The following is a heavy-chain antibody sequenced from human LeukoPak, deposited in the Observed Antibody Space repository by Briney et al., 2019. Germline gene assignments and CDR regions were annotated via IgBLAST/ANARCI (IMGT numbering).Heavy chain of an antibody. D-gene: IGHD3-3*01. V-gene: IGHV3-23*01. CDR2: ISGSGGST. CDR1: GFTFDDYG. CDR3: AKAPYYDFWSGYSYYFDY. Sequence: GGSLRLSCAASGFTFDDYGMSWVRQAPGKGLEWVSAISGSGGSTYYADSVKGRFTISRDNSKNTLYLQMNSLRAEDTAVYYCAKAPYYDFWSGYSYYFDYWGQGTLVTVSS. J-gene: IGHJ4*02.